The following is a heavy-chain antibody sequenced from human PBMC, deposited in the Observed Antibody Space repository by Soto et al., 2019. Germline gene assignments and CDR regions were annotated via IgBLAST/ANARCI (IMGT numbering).Heavy chain of an antibody. V-gene: IGHV3-48*02. J-gene: IGHJ4*02. CDR2: ISSSSSTI. Sequence: EVQLVESGGGLVQPGGSLRLSCAASGFTFSSYSMNWVRQAPGKGLEWVSYISSSSSTIYYADSVKGRFTISRDNAKNSLYLQMNSVRDEDTAVYYCAREGQQQLQGPDYWGQVTLVTVAS. CDR1: GFTFSSYS. CDR3: AREGQQQLQGPDY. D-gene: IGHD6-13*01.